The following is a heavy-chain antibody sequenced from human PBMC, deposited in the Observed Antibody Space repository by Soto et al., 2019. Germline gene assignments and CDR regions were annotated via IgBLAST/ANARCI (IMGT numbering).Heavy chain of an antibody. V-gene: IGHV3-23*01. Sequence: PVGSLRLSCAASGFTFSSYAMSWVRQAPGKGLEWVSAISGSGGSTYYADSVKGRFTISRDNSKNTLYLQMNSLRAEDTAVYYCAKVGSSGWYPNYYYGMDVWGQGTTVTVSS. CDR2: ISGSGGST. CDR1: GFTFSSYA. CDR3: AKVGSSGWYPNYYYGMDV. D-gene: IGHD6-19*01. J-gene: IGHJ6*02.